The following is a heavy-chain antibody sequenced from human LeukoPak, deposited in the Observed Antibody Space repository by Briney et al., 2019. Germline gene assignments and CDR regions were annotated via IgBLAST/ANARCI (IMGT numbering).Heavy chain of an antibody. Sequence: ASVKVSCKASGYTFTSYYMHWVRQAPGQGLEWMGWISAYNGNTNYAQKLQGRVTMTTDTSTSTAYMELRSLRSDDTAVYYCARFGSGCLSFDPWGQGTLVTVSS. J-gene: IGHJ5*02. D-gene: IGHD6-19*01. CDR1: GYTFTSYY. CDR3: ARFGSGCLSFDP. CDR2: ISAYNGNT. V-gene: IGHV1-18*04.